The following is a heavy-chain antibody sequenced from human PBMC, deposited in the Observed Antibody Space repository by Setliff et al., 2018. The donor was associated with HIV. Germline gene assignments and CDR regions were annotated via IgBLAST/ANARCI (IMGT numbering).Heavy chain of an antibody. V-gene: IGHV4-61*01. CDR3: ARGKSYNFWSGYTISLVYFDY. D-gene: IGHD3-3*01. CDR1: GGSISSGSYY. J-gene: IGHJ4*02. Sequence: SETLSLTCTVSGGSISSGSYYWSWIRQPPGKGLEWIGFIYYSGSTNYNPSLKSRVTISVDTSKNQFSLKLSSVTAADTAVYYCARGKSYNFWSGYTISLVYFDYWGQGTLVTVSS. CDR2: IYYSGST.